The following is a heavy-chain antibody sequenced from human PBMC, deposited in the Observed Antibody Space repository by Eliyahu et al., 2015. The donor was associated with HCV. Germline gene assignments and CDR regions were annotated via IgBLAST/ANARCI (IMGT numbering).Heavy chain of an antibody. CDR1: GGSISGYY. CDR3: AREGDSNGWNWFDP. J-gene: IGHJ5*02. V-gene: IGHV4-59*01. CDR2: IFDSGXT. D-gene: IGHD6-19*01. Sequence: QVQLQESGPGLVKPSETLSLTCTVSGGSISGYYWSWIRXPPGKGLEWWGGIFDSGXTNYNPSLKSRVTISVDTSKNQFSLKMKSVTPADTAVYYCAREGDSNGWNWFDPWGQGTLVTVSS.